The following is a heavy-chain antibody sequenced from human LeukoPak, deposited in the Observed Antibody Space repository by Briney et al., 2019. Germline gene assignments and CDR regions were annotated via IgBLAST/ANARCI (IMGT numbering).Heavy chain of an antibody. CDR3: ARTSLDASGEPFDY. V-gene: IGHV4-61*01. J-gene: IGHJ4*02. Sequence: SETLSLTYTVSGGSVSSGSYYWSWIRQPPGKGLEWIGYIYYSGSTNYNPSLKSRVTISVDTSKNQFSLKLSSVTAADTAVYYCARTSLDASGEPFDYWGQGTLVTVSS. CDR2: IYYSGST. D-gene: IGHD1-14*01. CDR1: GGSVSSGSYY.